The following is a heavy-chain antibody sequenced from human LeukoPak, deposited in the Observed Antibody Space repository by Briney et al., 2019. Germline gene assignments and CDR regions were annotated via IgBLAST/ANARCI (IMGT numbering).Heavy chain of an antibody. J-gene: IGHJ4*02. Sequence: ASETLSLTCAVYGGSLSDYYWSWIRQPPGKGREWIGEINHSGSTTYNTSLKSRVTIPVDTSKNQFSLKLSSVTAADTAVYYYARAIAVAGPIDYWGQGTLVTVSS. D-gene: IGHD6-19*01. V-gene: IGHV4-34*01. CDR3: ARAIAVAGPIDY. CDR1: GGSLSDYY. CDR2: INHSGST.